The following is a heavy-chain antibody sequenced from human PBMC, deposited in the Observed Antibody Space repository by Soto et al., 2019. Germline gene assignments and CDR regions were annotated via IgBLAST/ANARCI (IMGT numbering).Heavy chain of an antibody. CDR2: IYYNENV. Sequence: SETLSLTCTVSGGSISTYYWSWIRQPPGRGLEWIGYIYYNENVNYNPSLKSRVTISVDTSKNQFSLKLSSVTAADTAVYYCARDLRHSYGKWFDPWG. CDR3: ARDLRHSYGKWFDP. CDR1: GGSISTYY. D-gene: IGHD5-18*01. J-gene: IGHJ5*02. V-gene: IGHV4-59*01.